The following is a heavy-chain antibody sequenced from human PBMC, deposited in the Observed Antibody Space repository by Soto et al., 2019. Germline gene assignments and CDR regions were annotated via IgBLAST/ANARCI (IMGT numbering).Heavy chain of an antibody. CDR1: GFTFSSYW. CDR2: IKQDGSEK. D-gene: IGHD2-2*01. Sequence: GGSLRLSCAASGFTFSSYWMSWVRQAPGKGLEWVANIKQDGSEKYYVDSVKGRFTISRDNAKNSLYLQMNSLRAEDTAVYYCARDPDIVVVPAAMQDYSPYFDYWGQGTLVTVSS. V-gene: IGHV3-7*01. CDR3: ARDPDIVVVPAAMQDYSPYFDY. J-gene: IGHJ4*02.